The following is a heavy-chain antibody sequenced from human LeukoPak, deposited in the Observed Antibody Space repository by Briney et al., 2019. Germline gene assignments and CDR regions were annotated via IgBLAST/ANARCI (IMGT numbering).Heavy chain of an antibody. CDR1: GFTFSSYV. CDR2: ISSSGGST. Sequence: GGSLRLSCAASGFTFSSYVMHWVRQAPGKGLEWVSTISSSGGSTYYADSVKGRFTISRDNSKNTLYLQMNSLRADDTAVYYCAKGTRWFDPWGQGTLVTVSS. CDR3: AKGTRWFDP. J-gene: IGHJ5*02. V-gene: IGHV3-23*01.